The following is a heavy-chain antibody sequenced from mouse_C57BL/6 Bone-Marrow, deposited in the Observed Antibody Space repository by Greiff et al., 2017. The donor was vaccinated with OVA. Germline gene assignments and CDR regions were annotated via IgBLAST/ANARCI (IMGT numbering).Heavy chain of an antibody. CDR3: ARDYYGSGYEWFAY. CDR2: IHPTSGST. CDR1: GYTFTSYW. D-gene: IGHD1-1*01. Sequence: QVQLQQPGAELVKPGASVKLSCKASGYTFTSYWMHWVKQRPGQGLEWIGMIHPTSGSTNYNEKFKSKATLTVDKSSSTAYMQLSRLTSEDSAVYYVARDYYGSGYEWFAYWGRGTLVTVSA. V-gene: IGHV1-64*01. J-gene: IGHJ3*01.